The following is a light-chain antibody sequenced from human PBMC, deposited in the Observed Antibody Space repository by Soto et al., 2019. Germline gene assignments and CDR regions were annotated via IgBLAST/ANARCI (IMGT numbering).Light chain of an antibody. Sequence: EVVLTQSPGTLSLSPGERVTLSCRASQSVSSNYLAWYQHKPGQAPRLLIFCASNRATGIPDRFSGSGSGPDLTFTTSGLEAKHCALYYCLQYSGLTITFGGGTKV. CDR2: CAS. CDR1: QSVSSNY. J-gene: IGKJ4*01. CDR3: LQYSGLTIT. V-gene: IGKV3-20*01.